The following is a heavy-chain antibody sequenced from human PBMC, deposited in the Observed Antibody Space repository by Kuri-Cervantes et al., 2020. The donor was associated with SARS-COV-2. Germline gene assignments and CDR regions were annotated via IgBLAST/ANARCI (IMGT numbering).Heavy chain of an antibody. D-gene: IGHD2-2*01. CDR1: GFTFSSYS. J-gene: IGHJ5*02. V-gene: IGHV3-48*04. Sequence: GESLKISCAASGFTFSSYSMNWIRQAPGKGLEWVSYISSSGTTIYYADSVQGRFIISRDNAESSVYLQMNSLRAEDTAVYHCARETIVVVPAAPTENWFDPWGQGTLVTVSS. CDR3: ARETIVVVPAAPTENWFDP. CDR2: ISSSGTTI.